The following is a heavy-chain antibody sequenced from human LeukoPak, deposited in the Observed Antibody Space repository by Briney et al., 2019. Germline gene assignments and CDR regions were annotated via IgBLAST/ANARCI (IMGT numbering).Heavy chain of an antibody. Sequence: GSLRLSCAASGFIFSNYNMNWVRQTPGKGLEWLSYISSSSGTIYYADSVKGRFTISGDNAKNSLHLQMNSLRAEDTAVYYCARALGYSYGYAVDYRGQGTRVTVSS. D-gene: IGHD5-18*01. CDR1: GFIFSNYN. CDR2: ISSSSGTI. J-gene: IGHJ4*02. CDR3: ARALGYSYGYAVDY. V-gene: IGHV3-48*01.